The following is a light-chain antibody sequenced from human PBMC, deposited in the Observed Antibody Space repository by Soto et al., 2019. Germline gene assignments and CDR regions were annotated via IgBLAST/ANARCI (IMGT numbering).Light chain of an antibody. V-gene: IGKV3-20*01. J-gene: IGKJ2*01. CDR2: GAS. Sequence: IVLTQSPGTLSLSPGERATLSCRTSQTVSSSYLAWYQQKPGQAPRLLIYGASSRATGIPDRFSGSGSGKDFSLIISRLEPEDFAVYYCQRYGTAPPYTFGQGTKLEI. CDR3: QRYGTAPPYT. CDR1: QTVSSSY.